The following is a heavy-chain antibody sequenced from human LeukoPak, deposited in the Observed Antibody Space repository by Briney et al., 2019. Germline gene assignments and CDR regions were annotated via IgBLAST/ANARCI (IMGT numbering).Heavy chain of an antibody. J-gene: IGHJ5*02. V-gene: IGHV1-46*01. D-gene: IGHD1-26*01. Sequence: ASVKVSCKASGYTFTSYYMHWVRQAPGQGLEWMGLINSTGGSTGYAQKFQGRVTMSRDMSTSTDYMELSSLRSEDTAIYYCARDNSVGDKAWRFDPWGQGTLVTVSS. CDR1: GYTFTSYY. CDR3: ARDNSVGDKAWRFDP. CDR2: INSTGGST.